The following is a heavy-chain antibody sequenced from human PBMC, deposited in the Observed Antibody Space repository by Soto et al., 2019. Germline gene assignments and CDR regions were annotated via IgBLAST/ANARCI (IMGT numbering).Heavy chain of an antibody. J-gene: IGHJ4*02. CDR3: ARVETGATRYHFDF. CDR1: GFTFSSYS. CDR2: ISSSSYI. D-gene: IGHD1-7*01. Sequence: PGGSLRLSCAASGFTFSSYSMNWVRQASGKGLEWVSSISSSSYIYYADSVKGRFTISRDNAKNSLYLQMNSLRAEDTAVYYCARVETGATRYHFDFSGQRTLVTVSS. V-gene: IGHV3-21*01.